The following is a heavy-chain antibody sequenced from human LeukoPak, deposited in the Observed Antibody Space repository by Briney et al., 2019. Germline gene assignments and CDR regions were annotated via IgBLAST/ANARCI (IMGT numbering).Heavy chain of an antibody. D-gene: IGHD6-19*01. CDR2: IYYSGST. V-gene: IGHV4-31*03. J-gene: IGHJ1*01. CDR1: AGSISSGGYY. CDR3: ARGGWYPESFQH. Sequence: SQTLSLTCTVSAGSISSGGYYWSWIRQHPGKGLEWIGYIYYSGSTYYNPSLKSRVTISVDTSKNQFSLKLSSVTAADTAVYYCARGGWYPESFQHWGQGALVTVSS.